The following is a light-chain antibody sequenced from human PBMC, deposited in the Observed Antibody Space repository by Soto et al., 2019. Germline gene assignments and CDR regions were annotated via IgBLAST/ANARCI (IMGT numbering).Light chain of an antibody. CDR3: CSYAGSYVV. Sequence: SALTQPRSVSGSPGQSVTISCTGTSSDVGGYNYVSWYQQHPGKAPKLMIYDVSKRPSGVPDRFSGSKSGNTASLTISGLQAEDEADYYCCSYAGSYVVFGTGTKVTVL. CDR2: DVS. V-gene: IGLV2-11*01. J-gene: IGLJ1*01. CDR1: SSDVGGYNY.